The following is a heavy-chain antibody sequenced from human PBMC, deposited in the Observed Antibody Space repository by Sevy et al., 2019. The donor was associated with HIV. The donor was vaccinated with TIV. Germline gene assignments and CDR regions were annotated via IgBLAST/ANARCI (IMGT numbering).Heavy chain of an antibody. Sequence: ASVKVSCKASGGTLNNYAFSWVRQAPGQGLEWVGGTIPIFGSKNNAPKFQGRVTITADEYANTAYMLLGSLRSDDTAVYYCVVGASTAGYYHFDHWGQGTLVTVSS. J-gene: IGHJ4*02. V-gene: IGHV1-69*13. CDR3: VVGASTAGYYHFDH. CDR1: GGTLNNYA. CDR2: TIPIFGSK. D-gene: IGHD2-8*02.